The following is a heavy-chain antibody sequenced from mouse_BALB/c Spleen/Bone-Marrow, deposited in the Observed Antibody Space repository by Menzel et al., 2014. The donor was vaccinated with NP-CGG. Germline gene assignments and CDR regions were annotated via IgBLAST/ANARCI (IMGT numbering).Heavy chain of an antibody. CDR2: INPSNGRT. J-gene: IGHJ3*01. V-gene: IGHV1S81*02. Sequence: QVQLQQSGAELVKPGASVKLSCKASGYTFTSYWMHWVKQRPGQGLEWIGEINPSNGRTNYNEKFKSKATLTVDKSSSTAYMQLSSLTSEDSAXXXXAREXGNYPFAYWGQGTLVTVSA. CDR1: GYTFTSYW. D-gene: IGHD2-1*01. CDR3: AREXGNYPFAY.